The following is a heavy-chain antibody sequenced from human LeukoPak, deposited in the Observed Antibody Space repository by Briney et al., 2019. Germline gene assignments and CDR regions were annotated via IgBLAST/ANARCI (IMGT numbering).Heavy chain of an antibody. CDR1: GYTFTRYY. D-gene: IGHD2-15*01. CDR2: VNPSGGGT. J-gene: IGHJ4*02. Sequence: ASVKVSCKASGYTFTRYYIHWVRQAPGQGLEWVGIVNPSGGGTNHAQKFKGRVTMTRDTSTSTVYMELSSLRSEDTAVYYCARGREDGLIDYWGQGTLVTVSS. CDR3: ARGREDGLIDY. V-gene: IGHV1-46*01.